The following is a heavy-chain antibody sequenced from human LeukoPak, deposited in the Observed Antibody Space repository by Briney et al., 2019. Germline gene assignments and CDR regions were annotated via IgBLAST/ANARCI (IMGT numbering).Heavy chain of an antibody. CDR1: GFTFRSYW. Sequence: PGGSLRLSCSASGFTFRSYWMHWVRQAPGKGLVWVSRINSDGSSTSYADSVKGRFTISRDNAKNTLYLQVNSLRAEDTAVYYRARSRTQWLVYYYYYGMDVWGQGTTVTVSS. J-gene: IGHJ6*02. CDR2: INSDGSST. V-gene: IGHV3-74*01. D-gene: IGHD6-19*01. CDR3: ARSRTQWLVYYYYYGMDV.